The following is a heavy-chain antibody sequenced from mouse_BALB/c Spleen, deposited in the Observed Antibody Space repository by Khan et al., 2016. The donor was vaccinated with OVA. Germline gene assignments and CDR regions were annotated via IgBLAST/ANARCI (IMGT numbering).Heavy chain of an antibody. CDR3: TRIYRSDFDY. CDR1: GYSFTSYF. J-gene: IGHJ2*01. V-gene: IGHV1-20*01. D-gene: IGHD1-1*01. CDR2: INPHIGET. Sequence: IQLVQSGPELVRPGASVKISCKASGYSFTSYFMNWVMQSHGKSLEWIGRINPHIGETFYNPRFKDKATLTVDESSSTAHMELRTLTSEDSAVYYCTRIYRSDFDYWGQGTTLTVSS.